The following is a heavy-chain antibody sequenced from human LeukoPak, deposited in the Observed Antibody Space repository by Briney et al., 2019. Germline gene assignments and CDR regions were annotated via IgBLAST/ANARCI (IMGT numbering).Heavy chain of an antibody. J-gene: IGHJ6*02. V-gene: IGHV1-46*01. CDR3: ARDRHDVNYYYGMDV. D-gene: IGHD3-16*01. Sequence: ASVKVPCKASGYTFTSYYMHWVRQAPGQGLEWMGIINPSGGSTSYAQKFQGRVTMTRDTSTSTVYMELSSLRSEDTAVYYCARDRHDVNYYYGMDVWGQGTTVTVSS. CDR1: GYTFTSYY. CDR2: INPSGGST.